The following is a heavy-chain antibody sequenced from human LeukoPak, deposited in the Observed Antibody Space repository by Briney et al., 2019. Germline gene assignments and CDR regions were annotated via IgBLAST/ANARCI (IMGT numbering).Heavy chain of an antibody. V-gene: IGHV3-74*01. D-gene: IGHD6-13*01. CDR3: ARALGSSSWLFDP. Sequence: GSLRLSCAASGFTFSSYWMHWVRQAPGKGLVWVSRINSDGSSTSYADSVKGGFTISRDNAKNTLYLQMNSLRAEDTAVYYCARALGSSSWLFDPWGQGTLVTVSS. J-gene: IGHJ5*02. CDR1: GFTFSSYW. CDR2: INSDGSST.